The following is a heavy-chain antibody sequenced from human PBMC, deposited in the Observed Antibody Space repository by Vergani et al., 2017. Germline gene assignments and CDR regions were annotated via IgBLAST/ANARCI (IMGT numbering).Heavy chain of an antibody. J-gene: IGHJ4*02. CDR3: ATYGDYGISFDY. CDR2: ISSSGSTI. D-gene: IGHD4-17*01. Sequence: EVQLVESGGGLVQPGGSLRLSCAASGFTFSSYEMNWVRQAPGKGLEWVSYISSSGSTIYYADSVKGRFTISRDNAKNSLYLQMNSLRAEDTAVYYCATYGDYGISFDYWGQGTLVTGSS. CDR1: GFTFSSYE. V-gene: IGHV3-48*03.